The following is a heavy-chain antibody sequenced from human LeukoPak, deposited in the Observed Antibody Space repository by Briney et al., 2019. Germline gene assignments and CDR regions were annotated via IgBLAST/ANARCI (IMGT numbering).Heavy chain of an antibody. CDR2: ISSSSSTI. D-gene: IGHD3-10*01. CDR3: ARELRLWFGESDFDY. Sequence: GGSLRLSCAASGFTFSSYSMNWVRQAPGKGLEWVSYISSSSSTIYYADSVKGRFTISRDNAKNSLYLQMNSLRAEDTAVYYCARELRLWFGESDFDYWGQGTLVTVSS. J-gene: IGHJ4*02. V-gene: IGHV3-48*04. CDR1: GFTFSSYS.